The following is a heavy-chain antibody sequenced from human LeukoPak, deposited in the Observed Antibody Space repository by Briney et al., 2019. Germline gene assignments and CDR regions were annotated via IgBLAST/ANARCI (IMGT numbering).Heavy chain of an antibody. D-gene: IGHD3-10*01. CDR2: ISGSGGST. CDR1: GFTFSSYA. J-gene: IGHJ4*02. Sequence: GGSLRLSCGASGFTFSSYAMSWVRQAPGKGLEWVSAISGSGGSTYYADSVKGRFTISRDNSKNTLFLQMNSLRAEDTVVYYCAKVGEPYDSGSYYVDYWGQGTLVTVSS. CDR3: AKVGEPYDSGSYYVDY. V-gene: IGHV3-23*01.